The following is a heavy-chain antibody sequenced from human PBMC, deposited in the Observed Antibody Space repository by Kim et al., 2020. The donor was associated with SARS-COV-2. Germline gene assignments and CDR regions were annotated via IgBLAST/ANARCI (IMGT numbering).Heavy chain of an antibody. J-gene: IGHJ4*01. V-gene: IGHV3-30-3*01. CDR3: ARGAYYDSSGFSFVLFD. CDR2: ISYDGSNK. Sequence: GGSLRLSCAASGFTFSSYAMHWVRQAPGKGLEWVAVISYDGSNKYYADSVKGRFTISRDNSKNTLYLQMNSLRAEDTAVYYCARGAYYDSSGFSFVLFD. D-gene: IGHD3-22*01. CDR1: GFTFSSYA.